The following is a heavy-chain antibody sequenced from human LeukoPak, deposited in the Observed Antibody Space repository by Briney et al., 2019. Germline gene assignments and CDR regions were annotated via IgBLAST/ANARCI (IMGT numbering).Heavy chain of an antibody. CDR1: GGTFSSYA. D-gene: IGHD6-19*01. V-gene: IGHV1-69*13. Sequence: SVKVSCKASGGTFSSYAISWMRQAPGQGLEWMGGIIPIFGTANYTQKFQGRVTITADESTSTAYMELSSLRSEDTAVYYCARRKIAVAGTGTNWFDPWGQGTLVTVSP. CDR3: ARRKIAVAGTGTNWFDP. J-gene: IGHJ5*02. CDR2: IIPIFGTA.